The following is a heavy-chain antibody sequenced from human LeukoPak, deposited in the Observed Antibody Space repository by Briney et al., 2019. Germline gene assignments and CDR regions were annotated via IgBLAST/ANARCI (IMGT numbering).Heavy chain of an antibody. J-gene: IGHJ6*02. CDR3: ARDLRVVRGVIITPVYYYYGMDV. D-gene: IGHD3-10*01. V-gene: IGHV4-4*07. CDR2: IYTSGST. Sequence: SETLSLTCTVSGGSISSYYWSWIRQPAGKGLEWIGRIYTSGSTNYNPSPKSRVTMSVDTSKNQFSLKLSSVTAADTAVYYCARDLRVVRGVIITPVYYYYGMDVWGQGTTVTVSS. CDR1: GGSISSYY.